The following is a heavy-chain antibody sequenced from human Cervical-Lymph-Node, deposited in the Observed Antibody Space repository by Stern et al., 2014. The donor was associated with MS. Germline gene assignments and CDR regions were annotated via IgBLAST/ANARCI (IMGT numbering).Heavy chain of an antibody. CDR1: GYSFTIYY. V-gene: IGHV5-51*01. CDR2: IYPYDSDT. Sequence: EVQLVESGAEVKKPGESLKISCKLSGYSFTIYYIASVRQMPGKGLEWMGFIYPYDSDTTYGPSFQGQVTISADKSITTAYLQWSSLRASDTAMYYCARHVQGFDYWGQGTLVTVSS. J-gene: IGHJ4*02. CDR3: ARHVQGFDY.